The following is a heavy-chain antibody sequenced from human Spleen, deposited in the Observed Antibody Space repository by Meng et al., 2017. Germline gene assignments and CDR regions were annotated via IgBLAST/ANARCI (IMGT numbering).Heavy chain of an antibody. D-gene: IGHD3-9*01. CDR2: ISYDGSDK. J-gene: IGHJ4*02. Sequence: GESLKISCAASGFTVSHNYMSWVRQAPGKGLEWVAVISYDGSDKYYADSVKGRFTISRDNSKNTLFLQMNSLRAEDTAVHYCARDRDYDLLTGHIDYWGQGTLVTVSS. CDR1: GFTVSHNY. CDR3: ARDRDYDLLTGHIDY. V-gene: IGHV3-30*03.